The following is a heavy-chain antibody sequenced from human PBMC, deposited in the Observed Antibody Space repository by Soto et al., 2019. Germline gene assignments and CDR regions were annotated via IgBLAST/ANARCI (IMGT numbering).Heavy chain of an antibody. CDR2: IWDDGNNR. D-gene: IGHD6-6*01. Sequence: GGSLRLSCAASGFSFSAYGIHWVRQAPGKGLEWVAVIWDDGNNRRYADSVRGRFTVSSDNSKNTVYLQMDSLRVEDTAMYYCARDRELGRSSPYFDFWGQGTLVT. J-gene: IGHJ4*02. CDR1: GFSFSAYG. CDR3: ARDRELGRSSPYFDF. V-gene: IGHV3-33*01.